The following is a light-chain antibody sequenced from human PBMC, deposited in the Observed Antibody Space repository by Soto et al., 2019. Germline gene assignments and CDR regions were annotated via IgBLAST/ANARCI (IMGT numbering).Light chain of an antibody. CDR2: GAS. Sequence: EIVLTQSPGTLSLSPGERATLSCRASQSVRNNYLAWYQQKPGQAPRLLIYGASSRATGIPDRFSASGSGTDFTLTISRLEPEDFEVYYCQQYGSSPYTLGQGTKLEIK. J-gene: IGKJ2*01. CDR1: QSVRNNY. V-gene: IGKV3-20*01. CDR3: QQYGSSPYT.